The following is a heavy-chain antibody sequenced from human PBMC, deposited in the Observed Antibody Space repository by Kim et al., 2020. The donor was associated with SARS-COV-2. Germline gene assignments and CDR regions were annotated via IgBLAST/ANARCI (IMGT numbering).Heavy chain of an antibody. D-gene: IGHD3-22*01. CDR2: ISWNSGSI. Sequence: GGSLRLSCAASGFTFGDYAMHWVRQAPGKGLEWVSGISWNSGSIGYADSVKGRFTISRDNAKNSLYLQMNSLRAEDTALYYCAKGYYYDSSGYYSLPGYWGQGTLVTVSS. J-gene: IGHJ4*02. V-gene: IGHV3-9*01. CDR3: AKGYYYDSSGYYSLPGY. CDR1: GFTFGDYA.